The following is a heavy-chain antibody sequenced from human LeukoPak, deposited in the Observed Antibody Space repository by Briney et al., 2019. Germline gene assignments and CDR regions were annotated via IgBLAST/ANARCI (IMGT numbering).Heavy chain of an antibody. D-gene: IGHD1-26*01. J-gene: IGHJ4*02. Sequence: GGSLRLSCAASGFTFSRYAMSWVRQAPGKGLEWVSDNSDNGGSTHYEDSVKGRFTISRDNSKNTLYLQMNSLRTEDTAVYYCAKAGSGSYYDYWGQGTLVTVSS. CDR2: NSDNGGST. V-gene: IGHV3-23*01. CDR1: GFTFSRYA. CDR3: AKAGSGSYYDY.